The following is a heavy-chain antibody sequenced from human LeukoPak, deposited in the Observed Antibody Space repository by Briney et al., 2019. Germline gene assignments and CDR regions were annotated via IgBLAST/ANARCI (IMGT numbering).Heavy chain of an antibody. J-gene: IGHJ3*02. V-gene: IGHV3-30*02. CDR3: AKVLRAYNFGTDPFDI. CDR2: RYDGSNK. D-gene: IGHD5-18*01. Sequence: RYDGSNKYYAASVRGRFTICRENYKKTLYLQMNSLRTEDTAFYYCAKVLRAYNFGTDPFDIWGRGTMVTVSS.